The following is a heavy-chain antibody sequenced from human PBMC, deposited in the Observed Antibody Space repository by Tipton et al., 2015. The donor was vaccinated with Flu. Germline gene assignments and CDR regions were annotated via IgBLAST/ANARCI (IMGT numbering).Heavy chain of an antibody. Sequence: GLVKPSETLSLTCFVSGYSINSGYYWGWVRRPPGKGLEWPGCIHHTASTYYNPSLEIRLTISVDTSKNQFSLKVKSVTAADTAVYYCARDQGFGDGLTYDYFAFGVWRQGTTVTVSS. D-gene: IGHD2/OR15-2a*01. V-gene: IGHV4-38-2*02. J-gene: IGHJ6*02. CDR3: ARDQGFGDGLTYDYFAFGV. CDR2: IHHTAST. CDR1: GYSINSGYY.